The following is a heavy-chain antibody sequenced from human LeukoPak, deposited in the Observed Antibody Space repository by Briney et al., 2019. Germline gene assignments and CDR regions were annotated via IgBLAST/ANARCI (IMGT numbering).Heavy chain of an antibody. J-gene: IGHJ4*02. CDR3: AKDTEPYDSSHFDY. D-gene: IGHD3-22*01. V-gene: IGHV3-23*01. CDR1: GFTFSSYA. CDR2: ISGSGGST. Sequence: GGSLRLSCAASGFTFSSYAMSWVRQAPGKGLEWVSVISGSGGSTYYADSVKGRFTISRDNSKNTLYLQMNSLRAEDTAVYYCAKDTEPYDSSHFDYWGQGTLVTVSS.